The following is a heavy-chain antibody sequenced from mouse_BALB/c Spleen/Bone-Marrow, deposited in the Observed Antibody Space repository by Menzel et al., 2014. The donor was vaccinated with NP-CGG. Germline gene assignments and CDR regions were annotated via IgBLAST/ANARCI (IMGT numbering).Heavy chain of an antibody. D-gene: IGHD2-3*01. V-gene: IGHV1S81*02. Sequence: VQLQQSGADLVRPGVSVKLSCKASGYTFTSYWMHWIKQRPEQGLERIGEINPSNGGTNHNEKFKSKATLTVDKSSRTAYMQRSSLTSEVCAVYYCARSGDGYYVDYCNYWGQGTTHTVSS. J-gene: IGHJ2*01. CDR1: GYTFTSYW. CDR2: INPSNGGT. CDR3: ARSGDGYYVDYCNY.